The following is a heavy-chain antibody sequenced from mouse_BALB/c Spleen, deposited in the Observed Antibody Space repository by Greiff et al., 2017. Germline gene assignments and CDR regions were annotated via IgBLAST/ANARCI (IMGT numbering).Heavy chain of an antibody. V-gene: IGHV5-4*02. J-gene: IGHJ3*01. D-gene: IGHD3-1*01. Sequence: EVKLMESGGGLVKPGGSLKLSCAASGFTFSDYYMYWVRQTPEKRLEWVATISDGGSYTYYPDSVKGRFTISRDNAKNNLYLQMSSLKSEDTAMCYCARDRESAPFAYRGEGSLGTVSA. CDR3: ARDRESAPFAY. CDR2: ISDGGSYT. CDR1: GFTFSDYY.